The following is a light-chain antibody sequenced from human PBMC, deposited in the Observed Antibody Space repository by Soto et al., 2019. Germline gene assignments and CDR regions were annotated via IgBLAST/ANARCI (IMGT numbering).Light chain of an antibody. J-gene: IGKJ1*01. CDR1: QSVSSSY. CDR2: GAS. Sequence: EIVMTQSPATLSVVPGERATLSCRASQSVSSSYLAWYQQKPGQAPRLLIYGASTRATGIPARFSGSGSGTEFTLTISSLQSEDFAVYYCQQYNNWPPWTFGQGTKVDI. CDR3: QQYNNWPPWT. V-gene: IGKV3-15*01.